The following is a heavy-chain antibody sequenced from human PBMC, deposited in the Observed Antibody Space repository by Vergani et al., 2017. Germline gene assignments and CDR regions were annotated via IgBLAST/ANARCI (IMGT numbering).Heavy chain of an antibody. D-gene: IGHD6-13*01. J-gene: IGHJ5*02. V-gene: IGHV4-59*02. CDR3: AGDTHSWQRADR. Sequence: QAQLQESGPGLVKPSETLSLTCHVFGVSVTDYNCNWIRQAPGKGLEWIGFLSTTGGATHASHNPSLKSRVSISVDTSKSQFSLGLTSVTAADSAIYYCAGDTHSWQRADRWGQGLLVSVSS. CDR2: LSTTGGA. CDR1: GVSVTDYN.